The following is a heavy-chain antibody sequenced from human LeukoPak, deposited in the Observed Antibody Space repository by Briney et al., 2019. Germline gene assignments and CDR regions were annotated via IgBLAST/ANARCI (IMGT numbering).Heavy chain of an antibody. Sequence: GGSLRLSCAASGFTFSNYGMYWVRQAPGQGLEWVAFIRYDGSNRYYADSVKGRFTISRDNSKNTLYLQMNSLRAEDTAVYYCAKVNRHYYDSSGYYKRGDYYYMDVWGKGTTVTISS. D-gene: IGHD3-22*01. CDR2: IRYDGSNR. V-gene: IGHV3-30*02. CDR1: GFTFSNYG. J-gene: IGHJ6*03. CDR3: AKVNRHYYDSSGYYKRGDYYYMDV.